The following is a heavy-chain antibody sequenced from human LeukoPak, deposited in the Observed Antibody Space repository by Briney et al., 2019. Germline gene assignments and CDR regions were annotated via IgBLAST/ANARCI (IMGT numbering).Heavy chain of an antibody. J-gene: IGHJ5*02. CDR1: YGSISSNSYY. CDR2: IYYSGST. CDR3: AGSREITIFGVVITGGPWFDP. V-gene: IGHV4-39*07. Sequence: SETLSLTCTVSYGSISSNSYYWGWIRQPPGKGLEWIETIYYSGSTYYNPSLKSRVTISVDTSKNHFSLRLSSVTAADTAVYYCAGSREITIFGVVITGGPWFDPWGQGTLVTVPS. D-gene: IGHD3-3*01.